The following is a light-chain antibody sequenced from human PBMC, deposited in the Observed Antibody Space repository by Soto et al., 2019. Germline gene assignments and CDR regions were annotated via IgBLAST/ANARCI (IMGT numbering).Light chain of an antibody. J-gene: IGKJ1*01. CDR1: QSLLHKNGNNY. CDR3: MQALQTPRT. Sequence: DIVMTQSPLSLPVTPGEAASISCRSSQSLLHKNGNNYFNWYLQKPGQSPQLLIYMGFKRASGVLGRLSGSGSGTYFTLQITRVEDEDAGIYYCMQALQTPRTFGQGTKLQIK. CDR2: MGF. V-gene: IGKV2-28*01.